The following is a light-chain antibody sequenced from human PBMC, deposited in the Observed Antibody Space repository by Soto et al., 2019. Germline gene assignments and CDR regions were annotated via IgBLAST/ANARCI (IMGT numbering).Light chain of an antibody. J-gene: IGLJ2*01. Sequence: QAVVTQPPSASGTPGQRVTISCSGSSSNIGRNTVNWYQQLPGTAPKLLISNNNQRPSGVPDRFSGSKSGTSASLAISGLQSEDEADYYCAAWDDSLNAVLFGGGTKVTVL. V-gene: IGLV1-44*01. CDR2: NNN. CDR3: AAWDDSLNAVL. CDR1: SSNIGRNT.